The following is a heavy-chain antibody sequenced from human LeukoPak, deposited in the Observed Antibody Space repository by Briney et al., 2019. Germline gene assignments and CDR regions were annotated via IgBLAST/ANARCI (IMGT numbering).Heavy chain of an antibody. CDR2: INPNSGGT. Sequence: ASVKVSCKSSGFTFTDEYIHWVRQAPGQGLEWMGWINPNSGGTNYAQKFQGRVTMTRDTSISTAYMELSRLRSDDTAVYYCARDFFRVKRWLQLGYWGQGTLVTVSS. CDR1: GFTFTDEY. V-gene: IGHV1-2*02. CDR3: ARDFFRVKRWLQLGY. J-gene: IGHJ4*02. D-gene: IGHD5-24*01.